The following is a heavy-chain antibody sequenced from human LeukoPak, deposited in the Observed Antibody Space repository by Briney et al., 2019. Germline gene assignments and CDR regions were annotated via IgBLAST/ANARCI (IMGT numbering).Heavy chain of an antibody. CDR3: ARVWHRYYYYMDV. D-gene: IGHD3-10*01. V-gene: IGHV4-39*07. CDR2: IYYSGST. J-gene: IGHJ6*03. CDR1: SGSISSSSYY. Sequence: SETLSLTCTVSSGSISSSSYYWGWIRQPPGKGLEWIGSIYYSGSTYYNPSLKSRVTISVDTSKNQFSLKLSSVTAADTAVYYCARVWHRYYYYMDVWGKGTTVTVSS.